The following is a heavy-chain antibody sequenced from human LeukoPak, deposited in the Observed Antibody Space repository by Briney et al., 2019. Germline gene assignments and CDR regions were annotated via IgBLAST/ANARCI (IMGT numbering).Heavy chain of an antibody. D-gene: IGHD3-3*01. J-gene: IGHJ3*02. Sequence: GASVKVSCKASGYTFTGYYMHWVRQAPGQGLEWMGWISAYNGNTNYAQKLQGRVTMTTDTSTSTAYMELRSLRSDDTAVYYCAREYYDFWSGPDAFDIWGQGTMVTVSS. V-gene: IGHV1-18*04. CDR3: AREYYDFWSGPDAFDI. CDR1: GYTFTGYY. CDR2: ISAYNGNT.